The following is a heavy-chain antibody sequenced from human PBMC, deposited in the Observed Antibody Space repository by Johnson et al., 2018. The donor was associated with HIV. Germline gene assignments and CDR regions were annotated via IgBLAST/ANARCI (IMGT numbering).Heavy chain of an antibody. V-gene: IGHV3-48*04. CDR1: GFTFSSYG. J-gene: IGHJ3*02. CDR3: ARPYYDTNDHYLYAFDI. CDR2: ISSSGSTI. Sequence: EVQLVESGGGVVQPGRSLRLSCAASGFTFSSYGMHWVRQAPGKGLEWVSYISSSGSTIYYADSVKGRFTISRDNAKNSLYLQMNSLRAEDTAVYYCARPYYDTNDHYLYAFDIWGQGTVVTVSS. D-gene: IGHD3-22*01.